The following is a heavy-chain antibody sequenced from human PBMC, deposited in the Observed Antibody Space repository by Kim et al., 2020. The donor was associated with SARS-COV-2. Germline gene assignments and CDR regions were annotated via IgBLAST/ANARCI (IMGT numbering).Heavy chain of an antibody. CDR1: GFIFSNAW. CDR3: TTDNDSDGPGEHYGLGGLTVH. D-gene: IGHD3-9*01. CDR2: IKSKRDDETT. J-gene: IGHJ4*02. Sequence: GGSLRLSCAASGFIFSNAWMNWVRQAPGKGLEWVGQIKSKRDDETTDYAAPVKGRFSVSRDDSKNMLYLHMKNLKSEDTAVYYCTTDNDSDGPGEHYGLGGLTVHGGQGGLVSVPA. V-gene: IGHV3-15*05.